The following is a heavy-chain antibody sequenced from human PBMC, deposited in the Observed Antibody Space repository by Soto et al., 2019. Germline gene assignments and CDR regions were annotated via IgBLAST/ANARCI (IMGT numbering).Heavy chain of an antibody. CDR3: ARRWGTSFDY. D-gene: IGHD7-27*01. CDR2: IYYIGST. V-gene: IGHV4-59*01. CDR1: GGSISSYY. Sequence: QVQLQESGPGLVKPSETLSLTCTVSGGSISSYYWSWIRQSPGKGLEWIGYIYYIGSTNYNPSLKSPVTISVDTSKNQFSLKLSSVTAADTAVYYCARRWGTSFDYWGQGTLVTVSS. J-gene: IGHJ4*02.